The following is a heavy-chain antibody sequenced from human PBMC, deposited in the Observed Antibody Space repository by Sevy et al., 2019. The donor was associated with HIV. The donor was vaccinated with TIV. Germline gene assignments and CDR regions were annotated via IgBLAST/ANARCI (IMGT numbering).Heavy chain of an antibody. D-gene: IGHD1-20*01. J-gene: IGHJ4*02. CDR2: TYYRSTWHK. CDR3: ARDHNFVLDY. CDR1: GDTVSSDSAA. Sequence: SQTLSLTSAISGDTVSSDSAAWNWITQSPARGLEWLGRTYYRSTWHKDYATSLNSRMTINPDTSTNQFSLQLNSVTPEDTAVYYCARDHNFVLDYWGQGVLVTVSS. V-gene: IGHV6-1*01.